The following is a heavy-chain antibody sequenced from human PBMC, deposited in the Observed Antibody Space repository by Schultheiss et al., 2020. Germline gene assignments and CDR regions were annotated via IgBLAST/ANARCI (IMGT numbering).Heavy chain of an antibody. Sequence: GGSLRLSCAASGFTFSSYWMHWVRQAPGKGLVWVSRINSDGSRTSYADSVKGRFTISRDNAKNTLYLQMNSLRAEDTAVYYCARGRRGYSGYDDPGPSDYWGQGTLVNGSS. J-gene: IGHJ4*02. D-gene: IGHD5-12*01. CDR1: GFTFSSYW. V-gene: IGHV3-74*01. CDR2: INSDGSRT. CDR3: ARGRRGYSGYDDPGPSDY.